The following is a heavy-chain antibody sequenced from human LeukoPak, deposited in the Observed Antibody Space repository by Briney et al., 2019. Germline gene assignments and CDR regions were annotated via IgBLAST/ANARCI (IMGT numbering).Heavy chain of an antibody. Sequence: SVKVSCKASGGTFSSYAISWVRQAPGQGLEWMGGIIPIFGTANYAQKFQGRVTITADESTSTAYMELSSLRSEDTAVYYCARGGVAVAHENYYMDVWGKGTTVTVSS. V-gene: IGHV1-69*01. D-gene: IGHD6-19*01. CDR3: ARGGVAVAHENYYMDV. CDR1: GGTFSSYA. J-gene: IGHJ6*03. CDR2: IIPIFGTA.